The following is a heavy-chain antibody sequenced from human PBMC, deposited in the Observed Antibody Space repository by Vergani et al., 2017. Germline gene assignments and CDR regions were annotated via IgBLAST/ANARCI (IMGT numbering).Heavy chain of an antibody. Sequence: QVQLQQWGAGLLKPSETLSLTCAVYGGSSSGYYWSWIRQPPGKGLEWIGEINHSGSTNYNPSLKSRVTISVDTSKNQFSLRLSSVTAADTAVYYCARWGGLLWFGELLLDYWGQGTLVTVSS. CDR1: GGSSSGYY. D-gene: IGHD3-10*01. CDR2: INHSGST. V-gene: IGHV4-34*01. J-gene: IGHJ4*02. CDR3: ARWGGLLWFGELLLDY.